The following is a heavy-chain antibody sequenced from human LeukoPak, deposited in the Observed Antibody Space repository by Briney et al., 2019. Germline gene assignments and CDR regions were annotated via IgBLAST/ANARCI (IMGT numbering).Heavy chain of an antibody. CDR1: GYTFTSYD. CDR2: ISAYNGNT. Sequence: ASVKVSCKASGYTFTSYDINWVRQAPGQGLEWMGWISAYNGNTNYAQKLQGRVTMTTDTSTSTAYMELRSLRSEDTAVYYCARVTPYDILTGYSSYWFDPWGQGTLVTVSS. CDR3: ARVTPYDILTGYSSYWFDP. D-gene: IGHD3-9*01. J-gene: IGHJ5*02. V-gene: IGHV1-18*01.